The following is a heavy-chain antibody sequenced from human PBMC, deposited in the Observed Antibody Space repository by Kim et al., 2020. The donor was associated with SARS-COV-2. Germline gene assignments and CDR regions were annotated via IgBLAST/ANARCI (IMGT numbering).Heavy chain of an antibody. D-gene: IGHD3-10*01. Sequence: NPALKSRVTISVDTSKNQFSLKLSSVTAADTAVYYCARDGMVRGVPSVDYWGQGTLVTVSS. J-gene: IGHJ4*02. CDR3: ARDGMVRGVPSVDY. V-gene: IGHV4-34*01.